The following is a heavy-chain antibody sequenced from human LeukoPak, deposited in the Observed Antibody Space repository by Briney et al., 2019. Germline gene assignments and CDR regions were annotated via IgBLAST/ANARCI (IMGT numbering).Heavy chain of an antibody. CDR1: GVSFNDYY. D-gene: IGHD4-17*01. CDR3: TRMTTGHDY. CDR2: INHSEYT. V-gene: IGHV4-34*01. J-gene: IGHJ4*02. Sequence: PSETLSLTCAVSGVSFNDYYWSWVRQTPGKGLEWIGEINHSEYTNDSPSLKSRVTLSIGTSRKQFSLNLRSVTVADTGIYYCTRMTTGHDYWGQGTLVTVSS.